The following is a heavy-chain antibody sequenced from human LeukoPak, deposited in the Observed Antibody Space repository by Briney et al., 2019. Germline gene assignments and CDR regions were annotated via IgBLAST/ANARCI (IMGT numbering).Heavy chain of an antibody. Sequence: GESLKISCKGSGYSFTSYWIGWVRQMPGKGLEWMGIIYPGDSDTRYSPSFQGQVTISADKSISTAYLQWSSLKASDTAMYYCATTFGYCSSTSCYDADWFDPWAREPWSPSPQ. V-gene: IGHV5-51*01. CDR1: GYSFTSYW. CDR3: ATTFGYCSSTSCYDADWFDP. J-gene: IGHJ5*02. CDR2: IYPGDSDT. D-gene: IGHD2-2*03.